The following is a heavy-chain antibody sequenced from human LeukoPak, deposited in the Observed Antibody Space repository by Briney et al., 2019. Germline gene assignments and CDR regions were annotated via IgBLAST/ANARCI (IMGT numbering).Heavy chain of an antibody. V-gene: IGHV4-59*01. CDR3: ARQDYAQRIDAFDI. J-gene: IGHJ3*02. Sequence: PSETLSLTCTVSGGSISSYYWSWIRQPPGKGLEWIGYIYYSGSTNYNPSLKSRVTISVDTSKNQFSLKLSSVTAADTAVYYCARQDYAQRIDAFDIWGQGTMVTVSS. D-gene: IGHD4-17*01. CDR1: GGSISSYY. CDR2: IYYSGST.